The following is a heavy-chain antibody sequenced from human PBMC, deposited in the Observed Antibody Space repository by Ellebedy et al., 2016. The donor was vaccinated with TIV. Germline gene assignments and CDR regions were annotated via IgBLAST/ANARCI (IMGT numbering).Heavy chain of an antibody. D-gene: IGHD3-3*01. V-gene: IGHV1-69*13. CDR1: GGTFSSYA. J-gene: IGHJ3*02. CDR2: IIPIFGTA. CDR3: ARWGKALMRFLEYYDAFDI. Sequence: SVKVSXXASGGTFSSYAISWVRQAPGQGLEWMGGIIPIFGTANYAQKFQGRVTITADESTSTAYMELSSLRSEDTAVYYCARWGKALMRFLEYYDAFDIWGQGTMVTVSS.